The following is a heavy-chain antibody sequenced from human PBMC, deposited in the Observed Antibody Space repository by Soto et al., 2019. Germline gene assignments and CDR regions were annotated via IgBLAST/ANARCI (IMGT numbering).Heavy chain of an antibody. D-gene: IGHD3-22*01. CDR2: ISSDSNYI. V-gene: IGHV3-21*01. J-gene: IGHJ6*02. Sequence: GGSLRLSCAASRFTFSSYSMNWVRQAPGKGLEWVSSISSDSNYIYYADSVKGRFTISRDNAKNSLYLQMNSLRAEDTAVYYCARDIDYYDSSGSSSSMDVWGQGTTVTVSS. CDR1: RFTFSSYS. CDR3: ARDIDYYDSSGSSSSMDV.